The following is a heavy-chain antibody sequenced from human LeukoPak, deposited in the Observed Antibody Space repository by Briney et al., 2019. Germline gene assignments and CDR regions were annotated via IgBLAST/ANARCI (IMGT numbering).Heavy chain of an antibody. D-gene: IGHD6-13*01. J-gene: IGHJ4*02. CDR2: IIGSGGST. CDR3: AKGSHIGEAAAGSPFDY. Sequence: GGSLSLSCAASGFPFSSYAMHWVRPAPGKGLEWVSVIIGSGGSTYYADSVKGRFTISRDNSKNTLYLQMNSLRAEDTAVYYCAKGSHIGEAAAGSPFDYWGQGTLVTVSS. V-gene: IGHV3-23*01. CDR1: GFPFSSYA.